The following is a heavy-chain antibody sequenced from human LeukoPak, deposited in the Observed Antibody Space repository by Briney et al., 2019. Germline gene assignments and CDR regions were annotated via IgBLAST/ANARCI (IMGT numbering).Heavy chain of an antibody. CDR2: TYYRSKWYN. CDR1: GDSVSSNSAA. V-gene: IGHV6-1*01. CDR3: ARDAPYSSSWYVNWFDP. D-gene: IGHD6-13*01. J-gene: IGHJ5*02. Sequence: SQTLSLTCAISGDSVSSNSAAWNWIRQSPSRGLEWLGRTYYRSKWYNDYAVSVKSRITINPDTSKNQFSLQLNSVTPEDTAVYYCARDAPYSSSWYVNWFDPWGQATLVTVSS.